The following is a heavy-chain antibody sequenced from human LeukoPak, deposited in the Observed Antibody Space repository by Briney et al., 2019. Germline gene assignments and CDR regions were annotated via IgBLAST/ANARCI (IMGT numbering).Heavy chain of an antibody. CDR1: GDSVSSNYAA. CDR3: AKGSLEGGFDY. V-gene: IGHV6-1*01. J-gene: IGHJ4*02. Sequence: SQTPSLTCGLSGDSVSSNYAAWNWIRQSPSRGLEWLGMTYFRSKWYNDYAVSVRSRIIITPETSRNQFSLQLNSVTPEDTAVYYCAKGSLEGGFDYWGQGSLVIVSS. D-gene: IGHD3-16*01. CDR2: TYFRSKWYN.